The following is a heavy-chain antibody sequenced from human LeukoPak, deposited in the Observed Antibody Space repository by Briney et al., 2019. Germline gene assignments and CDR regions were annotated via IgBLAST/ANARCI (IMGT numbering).Heavy chain of an antibody. CDR1: GGSISSSGYY. Sequence: SETLSLTCTVSGGSISSSGYYWGWIRPPPGKGLEWIGNIYYSGSTYYNPSLKSRVTISVDTSKNQFSLMLSSVTAADTAVYYCARYIYGLGSFDSWGQGTLLTVSS. D-gene: IGHD5-18*01. CDR2: IYYSGST. J-gene: IGHJ4*02. V-gene: IGHV4-39*01. CDR3: ARYIYGLGSFDS.